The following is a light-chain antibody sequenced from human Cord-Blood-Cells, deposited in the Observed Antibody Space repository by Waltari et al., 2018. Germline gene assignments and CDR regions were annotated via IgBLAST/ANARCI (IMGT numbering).Light chain of an antibody. CDR3: AAWDDSLSGPV. V-gene: IGLV1-47*01. CDR1: SSNIGSNY. CDR2: RNN. J-gene: IGLJ3*02. Sequence: QSVLPQPPSASGTPGQRVTIPCSGTSSNIGSNYVYWYQQLPGTAPKLLIYRNNQRPSGVPDRFSGSKSGTSASLDISGLRSEDEADYYCAAWDDSLSGPVFGGGTKLTVL.